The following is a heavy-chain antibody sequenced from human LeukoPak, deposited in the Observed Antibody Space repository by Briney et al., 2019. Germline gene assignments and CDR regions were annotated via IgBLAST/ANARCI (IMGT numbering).Heavy chain of an antibody. CDR3: ARMRAVAGRYFDY. CDR2: INHSGST. CDR1: GGSISSYY. D-gene: IGHD6-19*01. Sequence: PSETLSLTCTVSGGSISSYYWSWIRQPPGKGLEWIGEINHSGSTNYNPSLKSRVTISVDTSKNQFSLKLSSVTAADTAVYYCARMRAVAGRYFDYWGQGTLVTVSS. J-gene: IGHJ4*02. V-gene: IGHV4-34*01.